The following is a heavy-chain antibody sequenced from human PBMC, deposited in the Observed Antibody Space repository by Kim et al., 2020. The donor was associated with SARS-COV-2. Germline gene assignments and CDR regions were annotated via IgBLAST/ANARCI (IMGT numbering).Heavy chain of an antibody. D-gene: IGHD1-26*01. Sequence: DYAAPVKGRFTISRDDSKNTLYLQMNSLKTEDTAVYYCTTLAYSGSYRGYWGQGTLVTVSS. J-gene: IGHJ4*02. CDR3: TTLAYSGSYRGY. V-gene: IGHV3-15*01.